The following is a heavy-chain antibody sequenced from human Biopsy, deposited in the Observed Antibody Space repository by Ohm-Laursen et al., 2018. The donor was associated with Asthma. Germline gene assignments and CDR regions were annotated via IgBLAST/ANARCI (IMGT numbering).Heavy chain of an antibody. CDR1: GGSFSNFA. V-gene: IGHV1-69*04. CDR2: ILTKFDIT. CDR3: ARSYDTDSYPVLVLDY. Sequence: SSVKVSCKASGGSFSNFAFSWVRQAPVHGLEWMGTILTKFDITSYAEKFQGRVTITADKSTSTTYMELSRLRSEDTAVYYCARSYDTDSYPVLVLDYWGQGTLVTVSS. D-gene: IGHD3-22*01. J-gene: IGHJ4*02.